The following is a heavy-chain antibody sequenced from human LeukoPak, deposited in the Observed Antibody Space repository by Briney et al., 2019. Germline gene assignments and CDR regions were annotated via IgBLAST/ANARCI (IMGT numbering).Heavy chain of an antibody. Sequence: ASVKVSCKASGYTFTSYYMHWVRQAPGQGLEWMGIINPSGGSTSYAQKFQGRVTMTRDMSTGTVYMELSSLRSEDTAVYYCAREKNVSDDEDGNWFDPWGQGTLVTVSS. V-gene: IGHV1-46*01. CDR1: GYTFTSYY. J-gene: IGHJ5*02. CDR3: AREKNVSDDEDGNWFDP. CDR2: INPSGGST. D-gene: IGHD1-1*01.